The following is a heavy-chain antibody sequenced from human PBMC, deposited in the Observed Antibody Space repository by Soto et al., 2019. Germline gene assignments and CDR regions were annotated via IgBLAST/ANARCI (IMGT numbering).Heavy chain of an antibody. V-gene: IGHV3-33*01. CDR2: IWYDGSNK. CDR3: ARGSVLRYFDWLSFFDY. D-gene: IGHD3-9*01. Sequence: GGSPRLSCAASGFTFSSYGMHWVRQAPGKGLEWVAVIWYDGSNKYYADSVKGRFTISRDNSKNTLYLQMNSLRAEDTAVYYCARGSVLRYFDWLSFFDYWGQGTLVTVSS. J-gene: IGHJ4*02. CDR1: GFTFSSYG.